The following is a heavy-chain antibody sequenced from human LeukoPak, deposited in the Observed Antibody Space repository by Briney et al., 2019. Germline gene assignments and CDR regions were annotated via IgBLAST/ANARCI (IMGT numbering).Heavy chain of an antibody. V-gene: IGHV1-18*01. CDR2: ISAYNGNT. Sequence: ASVKVSCKASGYTFTSYGISWVRQAPGQGLEWMGWISAYNGNTNYAQKPQGRVTMTTDTSTSTAYMELRSLRSDDTAVYYYAREAFGEFNWFDPWGKGTLVTVSS. CDR1: GYTFTSYG. D-gene: IGHD3-10*01. J-gene: IGHJ5*02. CDR3: AREAFGEFNWFDP.